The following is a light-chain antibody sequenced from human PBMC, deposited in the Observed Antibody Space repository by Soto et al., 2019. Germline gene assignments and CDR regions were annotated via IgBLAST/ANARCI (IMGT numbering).Light chain of an antibody. CDR3: QQRSNWGLT. V-gene: IGKV3-11*01. CDR2: DAS. CDR1: QSVSSY. J-gene: IGKJ3*01. Sequence: EIVLTQSPATLSSSPGQRATLSCRASQSVSSYLAWYPQKPGQAPRLLIYDASNRATGIPARFSGSGSGTDFTLTISSLEPEEFAVYYCQQRSNWGLTCGPGTKVDIK.